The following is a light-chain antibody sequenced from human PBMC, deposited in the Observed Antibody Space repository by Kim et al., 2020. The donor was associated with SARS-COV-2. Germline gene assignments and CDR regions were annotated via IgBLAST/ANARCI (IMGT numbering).Light chain of an antibody. CDR1: QTISSW. Sequence: DIQMTQSPSNLSASVGDRVTITCRASQTISSWLAWYQQKPGKAPNLLIYKSSSLESGVPSRFSGSGSGTEFTLTISSLQPEDFATYYGQQYSSSPLTVGGGNKLDIK. CDR2: KSS. CDR3: QQYSSSPLT. J-gene: IGKJ4*01. V-gene: IGKV1-5*03.